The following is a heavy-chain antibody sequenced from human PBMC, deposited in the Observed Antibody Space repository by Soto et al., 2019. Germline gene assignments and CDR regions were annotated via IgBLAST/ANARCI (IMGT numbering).Heavy chain of an antibody. CDR1: GGTFSSYA. D-gene: IGHD3-22*01. CDR2: IIPIFGTA. V-gene: IGHV1-69*13. CDR3: ARVFFYYDISVYYEGVFVFDI. Sequence: ASLKVSCKSSGGTFSSYAIIWVREAPGQGLEWMGGIIPIFGTANYAQKFQVRVTITAEESTSTAYMELSSLRSEDTAVYYCARVFFYYDISVYYEGVFVFDIWGKGKMVT. J-gene: IGHJ3*02.